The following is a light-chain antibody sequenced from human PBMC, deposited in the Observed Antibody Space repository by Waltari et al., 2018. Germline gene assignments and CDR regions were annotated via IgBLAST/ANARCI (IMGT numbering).Light chain of an antibody. V-gene: IGLV3-21*02. J-gene: IGLJ2*01. CDR1: NLVRKS. CDR3: QVWDRTADDVV. Sequence: SYVLTQPPSVSVAPGQTPRIICEANNLVRKSVHGYKQKPGQAPVPGVDDDSDRPSGIPDRFSGSNSGSTATLTISRVEAGDEADYYCQVWDRTADDVVFGGGTKVNVL. CDR2: DDS.